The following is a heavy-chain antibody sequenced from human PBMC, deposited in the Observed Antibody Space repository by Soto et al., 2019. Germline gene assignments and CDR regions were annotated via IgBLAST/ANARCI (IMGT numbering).Heavy chain of an antibody. CDR3: ARFRTPYYYDGSGPLGAFDI. D-gene: IGHD3-22*01. CDR1: GGTFSSYA. Sequence: EASVKVSCKASGGTFSSYAISWVRQAPGQGLEWMGGIIPIFGTANYAQKFQGRVTITADESTSTAYMELSSLRSEDTAVYYCARFRTPYYYDGSGPLGAFDIWGKGTMVTIS. V-gene: IGHV1-69*13. CDR2: IIPIFGTA. J-gene: IGHJ3*02.